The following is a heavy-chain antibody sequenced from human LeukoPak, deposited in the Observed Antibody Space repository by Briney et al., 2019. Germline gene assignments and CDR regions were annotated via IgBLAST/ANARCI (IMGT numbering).Heavy chain of an antibody. CDR2: IYYSGST. J-gene: IGHJ4*02. V-gene: IGHV4-59*01. D-gene: IGHD5-12*01. CDR1: GGSMKTYI. CDR3: ARDLGHSGYDSGFDY. Sequence: PSETLSLTCTVSGGSMKTYIWSWVRQPPGKGLEWIGQIYYSGSTDYNPSLKSRVTISLDTSKNQFSLKLSSVTAADTAVYYCARDLGHSGYDSGFDYWGQGTLVTVSS.